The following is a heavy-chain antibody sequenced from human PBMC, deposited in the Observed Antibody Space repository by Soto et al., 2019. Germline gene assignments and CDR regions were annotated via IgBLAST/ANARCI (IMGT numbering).Heavy chain of an antibody. CDR2: IYYSGST. CDR3: ARDRWEFRNYYDSSGYPDV. Sequence: KASETLSLTCTVSGGSISSYYWSWIRQPPGKGLEWIGYIYYSGSTNYNPFLKSRVTISVDTSKNQFSLKLSSVTAADTAVYYCARDRWEFRNYYDSSGYPDVWGQGTTVTVSS. D-gene: IGHD3-22*01. V-gene: IGHV4-59*01. J-gene: IGHJ6*02. CDR1: GGSISSYY.